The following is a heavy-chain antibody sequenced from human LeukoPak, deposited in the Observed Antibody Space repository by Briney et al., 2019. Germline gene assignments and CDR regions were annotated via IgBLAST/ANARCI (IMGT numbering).Heavy chain of an antibody. V-gene: IGHV3-23*01. CDR1: GFTFSSYA. CDR2: ISGSGGST. CDR3: AKDIHPMTTELDY. J-gene: IGHJ4*02. D-gene: IGHD4-17*01. Sequence: GGSLRLSCAASGFTFSSYAMSWVRQAPGKGLEWVSAISGSGGSTYYADSVKGRFTISRDNSRNTLYLQMNSLRAEDTAVYYCAKDIHPMTTELDYWGQGTLVTVSS.